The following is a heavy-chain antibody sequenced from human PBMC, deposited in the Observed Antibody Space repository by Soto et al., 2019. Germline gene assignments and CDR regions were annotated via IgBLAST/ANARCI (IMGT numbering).Heavy chain of an antibody. V-gene: IGHV3-33*01. Sequence: QVQLVESGGGVVQPGRSLRLSCAASGFTFSSYGMHWVRQAPGKGLEWVAVIWYDGSNKYYADSVKGRFTISRDNSKNTLYLQMNSLRAEDTAVYYCARDQVFRRYYDFWSLDYWGQGTLVTVSS. D-gene: IGHD3-3*01. CDR3: ARDQVFRRYYDFWSLDY. CDR1: GFTFSSYG. J-gene: IGHJ4*02. CDR2: IWYDGSNK.